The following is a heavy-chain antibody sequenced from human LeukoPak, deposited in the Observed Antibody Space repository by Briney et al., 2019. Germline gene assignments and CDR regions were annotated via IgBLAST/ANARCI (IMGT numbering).Heavy chain of an antibody. CDR3: ARLARYCSSTSCYASYFDY. CDR1: GYSFTSYW. CDR2: IYPGDSDT. J-gene: IGHJ4*02. D-gene: IGHD2-2*01. V-gene: IGHV5-51*01. Sequence: GESLKISCKGSGYSFTSYWIGWVRQMPGKGLEWMGIIYPGDSDTRYSPSFQGQVTISADKSISTAYLQWSSLKASDTAMYYCARLARYCSSTSCYASYFDYWGQGTLVTVSS.